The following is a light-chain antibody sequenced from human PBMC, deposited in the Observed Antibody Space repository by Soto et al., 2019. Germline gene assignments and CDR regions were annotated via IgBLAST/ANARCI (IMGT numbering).Light chain of an antibody. V-gene: IGKV3D-20*02. J-gene: IGKJ5*01. CDR1: QNVSSN. CDR2: GAS. Sequence: TVSTQSPGTLSLSPGERATLSCRASQNVSSNLLVWYQQHPGQAPRLLIYGASNRATGTPDRFSGSGSGTDFTLTISSLEPEDFAVYYCQQRSNWPPITFGQGTRLEIK. CDR3: QQRSNWPPIT.